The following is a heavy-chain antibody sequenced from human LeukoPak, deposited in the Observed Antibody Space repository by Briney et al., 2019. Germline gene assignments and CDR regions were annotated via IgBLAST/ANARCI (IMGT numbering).Heavy chain of an antibody. D-gene: IGHD3-22*01. V-gene: IGHV1-2*02. Sequence: ASVQVSCMASGYTFTSYYIHWLRQAPGQGFEWMGWSDPKTGATKYEHFLGRVTMTSDTSSRTAYMELTSLTFDDTAIYYCARANSSDNNGYSPELRYWGQGTLVTVSS. J-gene: IGHJ4*02. CDR1: GYTFTSYY. CDR2: SDPKTGAT. CDR3: ARANSSDNNGYSPELRY.